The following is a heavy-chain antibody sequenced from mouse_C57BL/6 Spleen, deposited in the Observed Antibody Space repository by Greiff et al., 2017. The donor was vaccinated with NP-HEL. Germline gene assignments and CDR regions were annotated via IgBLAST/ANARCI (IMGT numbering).Heavy chain of an antibody. CDR3: ARRRDDYDGYWYFDV. D-gene: IGHD2-4*01. CDR1: GYTFTTYP. J-gene: IGHJ1*03. Sequence: VKLMESGAELVKPGASVKMSCKASGYTFTTYPIEWMKQNHGKSLEWIGNFHPYNDDTKYNEKFKGKATLTVEKSSSTVYLELSRLTSDDSAVYYCARRRDDYDGYWYFDVWGTGTTVTVSS. CDR2: FHPYNDDT. V-gene: IGHV1-47*01.